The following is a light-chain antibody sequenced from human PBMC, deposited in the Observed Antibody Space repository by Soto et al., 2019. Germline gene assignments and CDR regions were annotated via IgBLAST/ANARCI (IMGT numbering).Light chain of an antibody. CDR1: SSDVGRYNY. Sequence: QSAVTQPPSASWAPGQSVTISCTGTSSDVGRYNYISWYQQRPGKAPKLIIYEVSKRPSGVPDRLSGFKYGNTASLTVSGLQAEDEADYYCSSYAGNSRYVFGTGTKVTVL. V-gene: IGLV2-8*01. CDR3: SSYAGNSRYV. J-gene: IGLJ1*01. CDR2: EVS.